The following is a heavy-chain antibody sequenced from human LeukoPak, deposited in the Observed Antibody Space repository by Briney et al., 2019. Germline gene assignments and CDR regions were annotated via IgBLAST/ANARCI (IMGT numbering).Heavy chain of an antibody. Sequence: SVKASCKASGGTFSSYTISWVRQAPGQGLEWMGRIIPILGVANYAQKFQGRVTITADKSTSTAYMELSSLRSQDTAVYYCARDDIVVVPAAMVYWGQGTLVTVSS. D-gene: IGHD2-2*01. CDR3: ARDDIVVVPAAMVY. V-gene: IGHV1-69*04. J-gene: IGHJ4*02. CDR1: GGTFSSYT. CDR2: IIPILGVA.